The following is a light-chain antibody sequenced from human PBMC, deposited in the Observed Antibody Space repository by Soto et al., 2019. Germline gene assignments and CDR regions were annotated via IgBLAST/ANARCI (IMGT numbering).Light chain of an antibody. CDR1: SSDVCGYNY. CDR3: NSYSSSSILYV. Sequence: QSALTQPASVSGSPGQSITISCTGTSSDVCGYNYVSWYQQHPGKAPKLMIYEVSNRPSGVSNRFSGSKSGNTASLTISGLQAEDEADYYCNSYSSSSILYVFGTGPKLTVL. J-gene: IGLJ1*01. CDR2: EVS. V-gene: IGLV2-14*01.